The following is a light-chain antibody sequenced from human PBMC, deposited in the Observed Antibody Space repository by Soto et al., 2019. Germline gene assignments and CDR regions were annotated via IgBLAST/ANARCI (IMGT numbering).Light chain of an antibody. CDR2: GAS. Sequence: EILMTQSPATLSVSPGERATLSCRASQSLSRNLAWYQQKPGQAPRLLIYGASTRASGIPARFSGSRSGTEFTLTISRLQSEDFAFYYCQHYNDWPPAFTFGPGTKVDL. J-gene: IGKJ3*01. V-gene: IGKV3-15*01. CDR1: QSLSRN. CDR3: QHYNDWPPAFT.